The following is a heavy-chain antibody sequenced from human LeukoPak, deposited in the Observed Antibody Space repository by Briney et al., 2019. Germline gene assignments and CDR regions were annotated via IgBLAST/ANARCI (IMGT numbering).Heavy chain of an antibody. V-gene: IGHV4-59*11. Sequence: SETLSLTCTVSGGSISSHYWSWIRQPPGKGLEWIGYIYYSGSTNYNPSLKSRVTISVDTSKNQFSLKLSSVTAADTAVYYCARAAGVVVVPAAIVPGWFDPWGQGTLVTVSS. J-gene: IGHJ5*02. CDR2: IYYSGST. CDR3: ARAAGVVVVPAAIVPGWFDP. D-gene: IGHD2-2*01. CDR1: GGSISSHY.